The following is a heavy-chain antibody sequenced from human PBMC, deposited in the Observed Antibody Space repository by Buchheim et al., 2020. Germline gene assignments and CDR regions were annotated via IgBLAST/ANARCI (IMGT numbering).Heavy chain of an antibody. CDR1: GDSISRDQYS. J-gene: IGHJ4*02. D-gene: IGHD5-24*01. Sequence: QLHLQESGSGLVKPSQTLSLTCTVSGDSISRDQYSWGWIRQPPGKGLEWIGYIYHSGNTYYNSSLRSRVAISVDSSRHQFSLNLTSVTAADTDVYYCARGGWTNGYSWGQGIL. CDR2: IYHSGNT. V-gene: IGHV4-30-2*01. CDR3: ARGGWTNGYS.